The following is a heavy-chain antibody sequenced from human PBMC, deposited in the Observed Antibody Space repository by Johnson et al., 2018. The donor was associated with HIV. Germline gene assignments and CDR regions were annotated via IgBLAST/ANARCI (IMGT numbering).Heavy chain of an antibody. V-gene: IGHV3-30*04. D-gene: IGHD5-18*01. Sequence: VQLVESGGGVVQPGRSLRLSCAASGFTFSSYAMHWVRQAPGKGLEWVAVISYDGSNKYYAYSVKGRFTISRDDSKNTLYLQMNSLKTEDTAVYYCTTDTGYTAMVGDDAFDIWGQGTMVTVSS. CDR3: TTDTGYTAMVGDDAFDI. CDR1: GFTFSSYA. J-gene: IGHJ3*02. CDR2: ISYDGSNK.